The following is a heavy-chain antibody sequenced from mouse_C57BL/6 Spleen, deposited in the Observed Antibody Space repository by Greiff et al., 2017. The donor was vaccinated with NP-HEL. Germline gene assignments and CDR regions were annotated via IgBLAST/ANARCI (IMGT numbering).Heavy chain of an antibody. V-gene: IGHV1-5*01. D-gene: IGHD2-5*01. CDR1: GYTFTSYW. CDR3: TRLDYYSNYEEVY. CDR2: IYPGNSDT. Sequence: VQLKESGTVLARPGASVKMSCKTSGYTFTSYWMHWVKQRPGQGLEWIGAIYPGNSDTSYNQKFKGKAKLTAVTSASTAYMELSSLTTEDSAVYYCTRLDYYSNYEEVYWGQGTTLTVSS. J-gene: IGHJ2*01.